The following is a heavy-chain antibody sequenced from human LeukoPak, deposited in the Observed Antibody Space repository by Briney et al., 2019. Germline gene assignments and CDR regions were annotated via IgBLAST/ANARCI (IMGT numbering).Heavy chain of an antibody. CDR2: ISYDGSNK. D-gene: IGHD1-1*01. Sequence: PGGSLRLPCAASGFTFSSYGMRWVRQAPGKGLEWVAVISYDGSNKYYADSVKGRFTISRDNSKNTLYLQMNSLRAEDTAVYYCAKASDWNENYWGQGTLVTVSS. CDR3: AKASDWNENY. CDR1: GFTFSSYG. J-gene: IGHJ4*02. V-gene: IGHV3-30*18.